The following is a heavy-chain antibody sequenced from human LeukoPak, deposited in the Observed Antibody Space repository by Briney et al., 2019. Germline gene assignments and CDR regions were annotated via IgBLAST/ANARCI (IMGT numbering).Heavy chain of an antibody. J-gene: IGHJ6*03. D-gene: IGHD2-2*02. V-gene: IGHV4-61*02. Sequence: SQTLSLTCTVSGVSISSGSYYWSWIRQPAGKGLEWIGRIYTSGSTNYNPSLKSRVTISVDTSKNQFSLKLSSVTAADTAVYYCARTLVVPAAIADYYYYMDVWGKGTTVTVSS. CDR3: ARTLVVPAAIADYYYYMDV. CDR2: IYTSGST. CDR1: GVSISSGSYY.